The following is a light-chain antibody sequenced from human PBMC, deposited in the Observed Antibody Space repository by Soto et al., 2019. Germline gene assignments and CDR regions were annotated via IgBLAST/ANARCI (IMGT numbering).Light chain of an antibody. J-gene: IGKJ4*01. CDR1: QNVNNNF. Sequence: VLTQSPRTLSLSPGERATLSCRASQNVNNNFVAWYQQKPGQAPSLLIYGVSDRATGVPDRFSGSESGTDFTLTISRLEPEYFAVYYCQQHGASITFGGGTRVENK. CDR3: QQHGASIT. CDR2: GVS. V-gene: IGKV3-20*01.